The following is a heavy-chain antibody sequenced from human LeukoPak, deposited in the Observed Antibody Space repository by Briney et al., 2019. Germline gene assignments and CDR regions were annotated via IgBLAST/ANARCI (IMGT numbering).Heavy chain of an antibody. CDR3: ARGASSYQLLSSNWFDP. D-gene: IGHD2-2*01. V-gene: IGHV3-21*01. CDR2: ISSSSNYI. CDR1: GFTFSSYS. Sequence: GGSLRLSCAASGFTFSSYSMNWVRQAPGKGLEWVSSISSSSNYIYYADSVKGRFTISRDNAKNSLYLQMNSLRAEDTAVYYCARGASSYQLLSSNWFDPWGQGTLVTVSS. J-gene: IGHJ5*02.